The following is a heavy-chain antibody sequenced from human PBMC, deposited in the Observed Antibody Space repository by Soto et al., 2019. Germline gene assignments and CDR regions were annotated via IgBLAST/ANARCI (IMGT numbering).Heavy chain of an antibody. Sequence: PVGSLRLSCAASGFTFSSYGMHWVRQAPGKGLEWVAVISYDGSNKYYADSVKGRFTISRDNSKNTLYLQMNSLRAEDTAVYYCAKGLSSSGWFGYWGRGTLVTVSS. CDR1: GFTFSSYG. V-gene: IGHV3-30*18. D-gene: IGHD6-19*01. CDR2: ISYDGSNK. CDR3: AKGLSSSGWFGY. J-gene: IGHJ4*02.